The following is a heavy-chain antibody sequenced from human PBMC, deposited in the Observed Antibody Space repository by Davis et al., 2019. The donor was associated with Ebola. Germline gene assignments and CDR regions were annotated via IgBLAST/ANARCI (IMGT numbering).Heavy chain of an antibody. Sequence: AASVKVSCKASGYSFTSYYIQWLRQAPGQGLEWMGIINPSGGSTGYAQTFQGRVTMTRDTSTSTVYMELSSLRSDDTAVYYCARGLHRTYYYHGLDVWGQGTTVTVSS. CDR3: ARGLHRTYYYHGLDV. CDR1: GYSFTSYY. V-gene: IGHV1-46*01. J-gene: IGHJ6*02. CDR2: INPSGGST. D-gene: IGHD5-18*01.